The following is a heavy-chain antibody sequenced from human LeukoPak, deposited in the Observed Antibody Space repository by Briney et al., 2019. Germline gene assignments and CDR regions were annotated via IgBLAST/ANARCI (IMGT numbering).Heavy chain of an antibody. CDR1: GDSVSSNSAA. CDR3: ARYITAGQYYFDY. D-gene: IGHD1-14*01. Sequence: SQTLSLTCAISGDSVSSNSAAWNWIRQSPSRGLEWLGRTYYRSKWYNDYAVSVKSRITINPDTSKNQFSLKLSSVTAADTAVYYCARYITAGQYYFDYWGQGTLVTVSS. J-gene: IGHJ4*02. V-gene: IGHV6-1*01. CDR2: TYYRSKWYN.